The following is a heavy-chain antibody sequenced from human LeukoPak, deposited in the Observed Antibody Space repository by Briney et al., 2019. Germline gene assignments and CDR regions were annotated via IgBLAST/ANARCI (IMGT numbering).Heavy chain of an antibody. Sequence: ASVKVSCKASGYTFTSYGISWVRQAPGQGLEWMGWISAYNGNTNYAQKLQGRVTMTTDTSTSTAYMELRSLRSDDTAVYYCARDRSYDSSGYSCYWDQGTLVTVSS. D-gene: IGHD3-22*01. J-gene: IGHJ4*02. CDR3: ARDRSYDSSGYSCY. CDR1: GYTFTSYG. V-gene: IGHV1-18*01. CDR2: ISAYNGNT.